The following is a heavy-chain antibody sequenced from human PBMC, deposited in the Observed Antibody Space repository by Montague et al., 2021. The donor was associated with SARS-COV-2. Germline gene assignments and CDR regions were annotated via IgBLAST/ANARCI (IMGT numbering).Heavy chain of an antibody. D-gene: IGHD3-9*01. J-gene: IGHJ4*02. V-gene: IGHV4-39*01. CDR1: GASIGRSTYY. Sequence: SETLSLTCTVSGASIGRSTYYWGWIRQPPGKDLEWIGTIYYSGTTHYNPSLRSRVTISLDTSKNQVSLRLTSVTAADTAFYYCVRHPHYDGLNGPPDFWDQGALVTVSS. CDR3: VRHPHYDGLNGPPDF. CDR2: IYYSGTT.